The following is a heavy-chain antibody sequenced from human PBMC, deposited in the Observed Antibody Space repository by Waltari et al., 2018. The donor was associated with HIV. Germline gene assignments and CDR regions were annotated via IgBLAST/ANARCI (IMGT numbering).Heavy chain of an antibody. J-gene: IGHJ6*02. Sequence: EVKLLASGGGLVQPGQSLRISCTVSGFSFVTFSMAWVRQAPGKGLEWVSAISGTGDHTFYADSVKGRFTISRDNSKRTLYLQMNSLRAEDTALYYCARHSSSHPYYYAMDVWGQGTTVTVSS. CDR3: ARHSSSHPYYYAMDV. CDR2: ISGTGDHT. CDR1: GFSFVTFS. V-gene: IGHV3-23*01. D-gene: IGHD6-13*01.